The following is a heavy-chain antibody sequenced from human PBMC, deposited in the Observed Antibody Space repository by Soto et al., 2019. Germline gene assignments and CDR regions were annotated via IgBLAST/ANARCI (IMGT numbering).Heavy chain of an antibody. CDR1: GFTFSSYW. J-gene: IGHJ3*02. V-gene: IGHV3-7*01. D-gene: IGHD2-2*01. Sequence: GGSLRLSCAASGFTFSSYWMSWVRQAPGKGLEWVANIKQDGSEKYYVDSVKGRFTISRDNAKNSLYLQMNSLRAEDTAVYYCAREDCSSTSCYAFDIWGQGTMVTVSS. CDR2: IKQDGSEK. CDR3: AREDCSSTSCYAFDI.